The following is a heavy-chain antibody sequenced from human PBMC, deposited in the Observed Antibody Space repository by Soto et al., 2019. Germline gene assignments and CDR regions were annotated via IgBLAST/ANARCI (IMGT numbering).Heavy chain of an antibody. CDR2: INHSGST. CDR1: GGSFSGYY. V-gene: IGHV4-34*01. Sequence: LSLTCAVYGGSFSGYYWSWIRRPPGKGLEWIGEINHSGSTNYNPSLKSRVTISVDTSKNQFSLKLSSVTAADTAVYYCAREGGYYSYYFDYWGQGTLVTVSS. D-gene: IGHD3-3*01. J-gene: IGHJ4*02. CDR3: AREGGYYSYYFDY.